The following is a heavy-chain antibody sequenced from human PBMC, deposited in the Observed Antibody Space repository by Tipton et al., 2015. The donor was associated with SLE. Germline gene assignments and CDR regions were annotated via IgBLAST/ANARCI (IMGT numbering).Heavy chain of an antibody. V-gene: IGHV3-53*01. CDR1: GFSVSSNY. J-gene: IGHJ4*02. CDR2: IYSAGGT. CDR3: AKAPLRYFDWLLMTYFYY. Sequence: QLVQSGGGLTQPGGSLRLSCAASGFSVSSNYMSWVRQAPGKGLECVSVIYSAGGTYYADSLKGRVTISRNSAKNSLDLQMNSLRAEDTALYYCAKAPLRYFDWLLMTYFYYWGKGTLVSVSS. D-gene: IGHD3-9*01.